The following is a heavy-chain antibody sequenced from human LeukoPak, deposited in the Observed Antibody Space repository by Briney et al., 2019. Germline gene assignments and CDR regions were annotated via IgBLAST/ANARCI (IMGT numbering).Heavy chain of an antibody. D-gene: IGHD1-26*01. Sequence: PGGSLRLSCAASGFTFSSDAMHWVRQAPGKGLEWVAFISFDGSKKYFADSVKGRFTISRDNSKNTLYLQMNSLRAEHTAVYYCAKDLATKYSLDYWGQGTLLTVSS. J-gene: IGHJ4*02. CDR3: AKDLATKYSLDY. CDR1: GFTFSSDA. V-gene: IGHV3-30*18. CDR2: ISFDGSKK.